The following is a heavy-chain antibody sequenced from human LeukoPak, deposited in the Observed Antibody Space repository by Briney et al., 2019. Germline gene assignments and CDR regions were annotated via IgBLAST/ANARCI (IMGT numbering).Heavy chain of an antibody. CDR1: GYTFTSYG. V-gene: IGHV1-18*01. J-gene: IGHJ6*02. Sequence: GASVKVSCKASGYTFTSYGISWVRQAPGQGLEWMGWISAYNGNTNYAQKLQGRVTMTTDTSTGTAYMELRSLRSDDTAVYYCARGFSDFWSGYYRPYYYGMDVWGQGTTVTVSS. D-gene: IGHD3-3*01. CDR2: ISAYNGNT. CDR3: ARGFSDFWSGYYRPYYYGMDV.